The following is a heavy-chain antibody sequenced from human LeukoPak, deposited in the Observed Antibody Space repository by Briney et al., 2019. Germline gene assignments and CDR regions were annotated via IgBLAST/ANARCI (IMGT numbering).Heavy chain of an antibody. V-gene: IGHV1-8*01. D-gene: IGHD3-22*01. CDR2: MNPNSGNT. Sequence: ASVKVSCKASGYTFTSYDINWVRQATGQGPEWMGWMNPNSGNTGYAQKFQGKVTMTRNTSISTAYMELSSLRSEDTAVYYCAWSKREYYDSSIGYWGQGTLVTVSS. J-gene: IGHJ4*02. CDR1: GYTFTSYD. CDR3: AWSKREYYDSSIGY.